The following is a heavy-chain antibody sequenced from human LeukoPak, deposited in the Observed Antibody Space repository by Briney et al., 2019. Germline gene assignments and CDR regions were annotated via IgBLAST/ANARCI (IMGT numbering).Heavy chain of an antibody. CDR1: GYTFTSYD. J-gene: IGHJ4*02. Sequence: ASVKVSCKASGYTFTSYDINWVRQATGQGLEWMGRMNPNSGNTGYAQKFQGRVTMTRNTSISTAYMELSSLRSEDTAVYYCARVSFSKAVLWFGDGRYYFDYWGQGTLVTVSS. CDR3: ARVSFSKAVLWFGDGRYYFDY. D-gene: IGHD3-10*01. CDR2: MNPNSGNT. V-gene: IGHV1-8*01.